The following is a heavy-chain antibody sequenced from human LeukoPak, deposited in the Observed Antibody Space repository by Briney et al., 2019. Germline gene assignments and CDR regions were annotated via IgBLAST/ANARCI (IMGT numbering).Heavy chain of an antibody. Sequence: HPGGSLRLSCAASGFTFRSYAMCWVRQAPGKGLEWVSAISGSGGSTYYADSVKGRFTISRDNSKNTLYLQMNSLRAEDTAVYYCAKEGTREVRGIDFVFDYWGQRTLVTVSS. CDR3: AKEGTREVRGIDFVFDY. CDR2: ISGSGGST. J-gene: IGHJ4*02. CDR1: GFTFRSYA. D-gene: IGHD3-10*01. V-gene: IGHV3-23*01.